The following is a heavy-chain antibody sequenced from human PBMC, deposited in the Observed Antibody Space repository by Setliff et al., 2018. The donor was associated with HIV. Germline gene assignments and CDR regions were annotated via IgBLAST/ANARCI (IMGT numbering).Heavy chain of an antibody. D-gene: IGHD4-17*01. CDR3: AKDIGVWDYGGNFLLREYFQH. V-gene: IGHV1-18*01. J-gene: IGHJ1*01. CDR2: IGSYSGYT. CDR1: NYTLINYG. Sequence: ASVKVSCKASNYTLINYGVSWVRQAPGQGLEWMGWIGSYSGYTIYAQKFQDRLTMTTDTSTTTASMELRSLRSDDTAVYYCAKDIGVWDYGGNFLLREYFQHWGQGTLVTVSS.